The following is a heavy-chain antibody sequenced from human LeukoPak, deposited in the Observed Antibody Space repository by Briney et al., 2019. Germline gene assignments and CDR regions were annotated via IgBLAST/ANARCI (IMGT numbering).Heavy chain of an antibody. J-gene: IGHJ3*02. CDR1: GFTFSSHW. CDR3: ARDNYGDFYDAFDI. Sequence: GGSLRLSCAASGFTFSSHWMSWVRQAPGKGLEWVANIKQDGSEKYYVDSVKGRFTISRDNAKNSLYLQMNSLRAEDTAVYYCARDNYGDFYDAFDIWGQGTMVTVSS. CDR2: IKQDGSEK. D-gene: IGHD4-17*01. V-gene: IGHV3-7*01.